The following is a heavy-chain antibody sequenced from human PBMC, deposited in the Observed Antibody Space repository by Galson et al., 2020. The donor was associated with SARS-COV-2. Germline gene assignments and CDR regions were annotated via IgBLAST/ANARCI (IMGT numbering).Heavy chain of an antibody. CDR3: ARDNSGWYLDY. Sequence: GESLKISCAASGFTFSSYGMHWVRQAPGKGLEWVAVIWYDGSNKYYADSVKGRFTISRDNSKNTLYLQMNSLRAEDTAVYYCARDNSGWYLDYWGQGTLVTVSS. J-gene: IGHJ4*02. D-gene: IGHD6-19*01. CDR1: GFTFSSYG. V-gene: IGHV3-33*01. CDR2: IWYDGSNK.